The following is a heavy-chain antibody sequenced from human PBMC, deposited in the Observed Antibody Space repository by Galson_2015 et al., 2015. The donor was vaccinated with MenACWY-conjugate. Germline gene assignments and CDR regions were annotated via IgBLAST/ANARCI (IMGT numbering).Heavy chain of an antibody. Sequence: SLRLSCAASGVTVSSNYMSWVRQAPGKGLEWVSIIYSGGNTYYADSVKGRFTISRDNSKNTLDLQMTSRRAEDTAVYYCARGRGLSSWYRFGMDVWGQVTTVTVSS. D-gene: IGHD6-13*01. CDR3: ARGRGLSSWYRFGMDV. CDR2: IYSGGNT. CDR1: GVTVSSNY. V-gene: IGHV3-53*01. J-gene: IGHJ6*02.